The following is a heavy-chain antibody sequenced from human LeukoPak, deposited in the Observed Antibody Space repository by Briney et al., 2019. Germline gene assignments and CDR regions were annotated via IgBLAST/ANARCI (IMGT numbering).Heavy chain of an antibody. CDR2: INWNGGST. CDR1: GFTFDDYG. Sequence: GGSLRLSCAASGFTFDDYGMSWVRQAPGKGLEWVSGINWNGGSTGYADSVKGRFTISRDNAKNSLYLQMNSLRAEDTALYHCARDRVYCSSTSCHNWFDPWGQRTLVTVSS. V-gene: IGHV3-20*01. CDR3: ARDRVYCSSTSCHNWFDP. D-gene: IGHD2-2*01. J-gene: IGHJ5*02.